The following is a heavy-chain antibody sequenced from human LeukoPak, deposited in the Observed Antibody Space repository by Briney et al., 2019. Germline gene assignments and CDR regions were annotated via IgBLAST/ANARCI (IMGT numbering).Heavy chain of an antibody. V-gene: IGHV1-8*01. Sequence: ASVKVSCKASAYTFTSYDINWVRQATGQGLEWMGWINLNSGHTGFAQKFQGRVTLTWDTSISTAYMELSSLTSEDTAVYYCARNIVATTNYDSWGQGTLVTVSS. J-gene: IGHJ4*02. CDR1: AYTFTSYD. D-gene: IGHD5-12*01. CDR2: INLNSGHT. CDR3: ARNIVATTNYDS.